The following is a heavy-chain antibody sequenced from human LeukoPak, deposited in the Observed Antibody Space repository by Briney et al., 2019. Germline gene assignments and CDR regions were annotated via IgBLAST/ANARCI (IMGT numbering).Heavy chain of an antibody. J-gene: IGHJ4*02. Sequence: ASVKLSCKASGYTFTGDYMHCVRQAPGQGLEWMGRINHNSGGTNYAPKFQGRVTLTRDTSISTAYMELSRLRSADTAVYYCARDRRHHPRLEWSTHPIDYWGQGTLVTVSS. CDR1: GYTFTGDY. CDR2: INHNSGGT. V-gene: IGHV1-2*06. CDR3: ARDRRHHPRLEWSTHPIDY. D-gene: IGHD5-24*01.